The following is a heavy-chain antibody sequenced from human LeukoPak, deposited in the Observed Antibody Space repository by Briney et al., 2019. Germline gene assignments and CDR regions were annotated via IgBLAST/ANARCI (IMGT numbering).Heavy chain of an antibody. J-gene: IGHJ6*02. V-gene: IGHV1-69*04. CDR2: IIPILGIA. D-gene: IGHD2-2*02. CDR3: AREGEGDIVVVPAAKPDYYYYGMDV. CDR1: GGTFSSYA. Sequence: SVKVSCKASGGTFSSYAISWVRQAPGQGLEWMGRIIPILGIANYAQKFQGRVTITADKSTSTAYMELSSLRSEDTAVYYCAREGEGDIVVVPAAKPDYYYYGMDVWGQGTTVTVSS.